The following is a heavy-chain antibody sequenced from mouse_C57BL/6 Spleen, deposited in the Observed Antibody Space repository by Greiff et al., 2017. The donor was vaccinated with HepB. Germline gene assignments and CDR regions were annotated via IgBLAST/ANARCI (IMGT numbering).Heavy chain of an antibody. CDR2: IYPGDGDT. V-gene: IGHV1-82*01. J-gene: IGHJ3*01. CDR3: ARDYWGFAY. CDR1: GYAFSSSW. Sequence: VKLQQSGPELVKPGASVKISCKASGYAFSSSWMNWVKQRPGKGLEWIGRIYPGDGDTNYNGKFKGKATLTADKSSSTAYMQLSSLTSEDSAVYFCARDYWGFAYWGQGTLVTVSA. D-gene: IGHD1-1*02.